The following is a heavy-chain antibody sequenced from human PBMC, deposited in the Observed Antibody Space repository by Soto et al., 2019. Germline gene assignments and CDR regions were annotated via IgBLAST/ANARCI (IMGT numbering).Heavy chain of an antibody. D-gene: IGHD2-8*01. V-gene: IGHV6-1*01. Sequence: KQSQTLSLTCAISGDSVSSNSAAWNWIRQSPSRGLEWLGRTYYRSKWYNDYAVSVKSRITINPDTSKNRFSLQLNSVTPEDTAVYYCARGVGIGYCTNGVCYRDYYYYYYMDVWGKGTTVTVSS. J-gene: IGHJ6*03. CDR2: TYYRSKWYN. CDR1: GDSVSSNSAA. CDR3: ARGVGIGYCTNGVCYRDYYYYYYMDV.